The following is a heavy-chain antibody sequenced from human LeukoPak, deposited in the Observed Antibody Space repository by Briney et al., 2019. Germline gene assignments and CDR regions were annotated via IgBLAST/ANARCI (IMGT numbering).Heavy chain of an antibody. CDR1: GFTFSSYG. CDR2: IWYDGSNK. V-gene: IGHV3-33*01. J-gene: IGHJ4*02. Sequence: GGSLRLSCAASGFTFSSYGMPWVRQAPGKGLEWVAVIWYDGSNKYYADPVKGRFTISRDNSKNTLYLQMNSLRAEDTAVYYCARDYYDSSGYFDYWGQGTLVTVSS. D-gene: IGHD3-22*01. CDR3: ARDYYDSSGYFDY.